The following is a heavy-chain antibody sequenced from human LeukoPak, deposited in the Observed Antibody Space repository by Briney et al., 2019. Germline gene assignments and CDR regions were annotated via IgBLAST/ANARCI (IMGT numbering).Heavy chain of an antibody. V-gene: IGHV4-59*11. J-gene: IGHJ3*02. CDR2: ISYIGST. Sequence: SETLSLTCAVSDDSFSSHYWTWIRQPPGKGLEWIGYISYIGSTNYNPSLKSRVTISIDTSKNQFSLKLRSVPAADTAVYYCARDLVTVTKGFDIWGQGTMVSVSS. CDR3: ARDLVTVTKGFDI. D-gene: IGHD4-17*01. CDR1: DDSFSSHY.